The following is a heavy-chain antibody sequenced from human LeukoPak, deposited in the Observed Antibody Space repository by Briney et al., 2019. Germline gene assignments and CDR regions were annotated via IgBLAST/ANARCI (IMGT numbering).Heavy chain of an antibody. CDR2: ISAYNGNT. CDR1: GYTFTSYG. CDR3: AREEGDIVVVVASKPDPGLDY. Sequence: GASVKVSCKASGYTFTSYGISWVRQAPGQGLEWMGWISAYNGNTNYAQKLQGRVTMTTDTSTSTAYMELRSLRSDDTAVYYCAREEGDIVVVVASKPDPGLDYWGQGTLVTVSS. V-gene: IGHV1-18*01. J-gene: IGHJ4*02. D-gene: IGHD2-15*01.